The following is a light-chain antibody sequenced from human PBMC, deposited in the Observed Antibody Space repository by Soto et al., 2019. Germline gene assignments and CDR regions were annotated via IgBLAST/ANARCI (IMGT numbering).Light chain of an antibody. J-gene: IGKJ2*01. CDR2: GAS. CDR3: QQYHSSPPTFT. V-gene: IGKV3-20*01. CDR1: QSVISSY. Sequence: EIVLTQSPGTLSLSPGERASLSCRASQSVISSYLAWYQQKPGQAPRLLIYGASNRATGIPDRFSGSGSGTDFTLTISRLEPEDFAMYFCQQYHSSPPTFTFGQGTKLEIK.